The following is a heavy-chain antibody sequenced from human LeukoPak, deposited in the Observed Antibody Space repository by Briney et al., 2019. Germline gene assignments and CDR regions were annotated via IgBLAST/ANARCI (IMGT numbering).Heavy chain of an antibody. D-gene: IGHD6-19*01. CDR2: IYYSGST. Sequence: SETLSLTCTVSGGSISSSSYYWGWIRQPPGQGLEWIGSIYYSGSTYYNPSLKSRVTISVDTSKNQFSLKLSSVTAADTAVYYCARPQQWLGYFDYWGQGTLVTVSS. V-gene: IGHV4-39*01. CDR1: GGSISSSSYY. J-gene: IGHJ4*02. CDR3: ARPQQWLGYFDY.